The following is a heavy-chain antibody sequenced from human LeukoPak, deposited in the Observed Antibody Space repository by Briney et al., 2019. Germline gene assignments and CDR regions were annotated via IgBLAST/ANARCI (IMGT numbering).Heavy chain of an antibody. CDR2: ISYDGSNK. Sequence: PGGSLRLSCAASGFTFSSYGMHWVRQAPGKGLEWVAVISYDGSNKYYADSVKGRFTISRDNSKNTLYLQMNSLRAEDMAVYYCAKEEVGDCTNGVCSVYFDYWGQGTLVTVSS. CDR3: AKEEVGDCTNGVCSVYFDY. CDR1: GFTFSSYG. V-gene: IGHV3-30*18. D-gene: IGHD2-8*01. J-gene: IGHJ4*02.